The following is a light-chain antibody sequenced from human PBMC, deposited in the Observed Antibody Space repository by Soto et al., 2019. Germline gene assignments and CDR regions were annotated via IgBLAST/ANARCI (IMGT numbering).Light chain of an antibody. CDR3: KQRRTCLLS. Sequence: VLVTHEPATLSLCPAERATLSCSPSQSVSSYLAWYQQKPGQAPRLLIYDASNRATGIPARFSGSGSGTDFTLTIRSLEPEDFLLSYCKQRRTCLLSFRGGHXVDIK. CDR2: DAS. J-gene: IGKJ4*01. CDR1: QSVSSY. V-gene: IGKV3-11*01.